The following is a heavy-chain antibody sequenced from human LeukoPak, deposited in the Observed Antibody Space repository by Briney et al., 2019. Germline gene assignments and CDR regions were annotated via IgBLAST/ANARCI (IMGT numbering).Heavy chain of an antibody. CDR3: ARGRAFPSGIAAAGKGDY. CDR1: GGSFSGYY. D-gene: IGHD6-13*01. J-gene: IGHJ4*02. Sequence: SSETLSLTCAVYGGSFSGYYWSWIRQPPGKGLEWIGEINHSGSTNYNPSLKGRVTISVDTSKNQFSLKLSSVTAADTAVYYCARGRAFPSGIAAAGKGDYWGQGTLVTVSS. V-gene: IGHV4-34*01. CDR2: INHSGST.